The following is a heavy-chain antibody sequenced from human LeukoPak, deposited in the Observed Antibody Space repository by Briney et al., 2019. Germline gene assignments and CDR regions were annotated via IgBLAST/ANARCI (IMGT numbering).Heavy chain of an antibody. CDR3: ARFSSGWLNYFDY. D-gene: IGHD6-19*01. J-gene: IGHJ4*02. CDR1: GGSISSSNW. Sequence: SETLSLTCAVSGGSISSSNWWSWVRQPPGKGLEWIGEIYHSGSTNYNPSLKSRVTISVDKSKNQFSLKLSSVTGADTAVYYCARFSSGWLNYFDYWGQGTLVTVSS. CDR2: IYHSGST. V-gene: IGHV4-4*02.